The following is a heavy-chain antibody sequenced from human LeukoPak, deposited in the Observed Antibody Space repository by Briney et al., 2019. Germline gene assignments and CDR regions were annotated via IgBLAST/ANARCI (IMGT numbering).Heavy chain of an antibody. Sequence: GGSLRLSCAASGFTFSSYSMNWVRQAPGKGLEWVSSISSSSSYIYYADSVKGRFTISRDNAKNSLYLQMNSLRAEDTAVYYCARVTTSGSYKFDYWGQGTLVTVSS. V-gene: IGHV3-21*04. CDR1: GFTFSSYS. J-gene: IGHJ4*02. CDR2: ISSSSSYI. CDR3: ARVTTSGSYKFDY. D-gene: IGHD3-10*01.